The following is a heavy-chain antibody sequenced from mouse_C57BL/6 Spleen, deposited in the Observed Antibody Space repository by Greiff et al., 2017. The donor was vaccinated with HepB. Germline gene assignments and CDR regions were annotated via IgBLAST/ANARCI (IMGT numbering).Heavy chain of an antibody. CDR3: ARWDYSYGSRGFDY. D-gene: IGHD1-1*01. CDR2: IYPGSGST. Sequence: VQLQQPGAELVKPGASVKMSCKASGYTFTSYWITWVKQRPGQGLEWIGDIYPGSGSTNYNEKFKSKATLTVDTSSSTAYMQLSSLTSEDSAVYYCARWDYSYGSRGFDYWGQGTTLTVSS. CDR1: GYTFTSYW. J-gene: IGHJ2*01. V-gene: IGHV1-55*01.